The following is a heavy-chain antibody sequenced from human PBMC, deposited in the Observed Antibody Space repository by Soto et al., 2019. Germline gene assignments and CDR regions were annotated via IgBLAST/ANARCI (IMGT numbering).Heavy chain of an antibody. Sequence: GASVKVSCKASGYTFTSYGISWVRQAPGQGLEWMGWISAYNGNTHYAQKLQGRVTMTTNTSISTAYMELSSLRSEDTAVYYCARGVFTGYYYYYYYMDVWEKGRRSPSR. CDR2: ISAYNGNT. V-gene: IGHV1-18*01. J-gene: IGHJ6*03. D-gene: IGHD2-8*02. CDR3: ARGVFTGYYYYYYYMDV. CDR1: GYTFTSYG.